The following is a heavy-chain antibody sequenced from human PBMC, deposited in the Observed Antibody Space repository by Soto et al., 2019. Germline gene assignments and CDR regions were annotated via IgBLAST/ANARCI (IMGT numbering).Heavy chain of an antibody. D-gene: IGHD3-10*01. CDR3: AKGRYKFGDESCFDP. CDR1: GFTFTSYA. Sequence: EVHLLESGGGLEQPGGSLRISCAAAGFTFTSYAMSWVRQAPGRGPEWFSGISGSGVYTYYADSVQGRFTISRDNSKDALYLHMNSLTADDTAIYYCAKGRYKFGDESCFDPWGQGTLVTVSS. V-gene: IGHV3-23*01. J-gene: IGHJ5*02. CDR2: ISGSGVYT.